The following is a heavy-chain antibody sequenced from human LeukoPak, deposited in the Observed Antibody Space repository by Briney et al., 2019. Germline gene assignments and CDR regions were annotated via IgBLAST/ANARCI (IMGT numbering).Heavy chain of an antibody. D-gene: IGHD3-9*01. V-gene: IGHV3-9*01. J-gene: IGHJ4*02. CDR3: ARDDYDTLGYNFHY. CDR2: INWNNGGT. CDR1: GFTFADHA. Sequence: GGSLRLSCVASGFTFADHAMHWVRRAPGQGLEWVTGINWNNGGTVYAASVRGRFTVSRDNAKNTLYLQMNRLGPEDTAFYYCARDDYDTLGYNFHYWGQGTLVTVSS.